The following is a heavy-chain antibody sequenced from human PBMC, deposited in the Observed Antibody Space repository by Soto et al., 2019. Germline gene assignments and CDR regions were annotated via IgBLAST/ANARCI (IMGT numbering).Heavy chain of an antibody. V-gene: IGHV4-4*02. CDR3: ARVPVVVAATHNWFDP. CDR2: IYHSGST. D-gene: IGHD2-15*01. CDR1: GGSISSSNW. Sequence: SETLSLTCAVSGGSISSSNWWSWVRQPPGKGLEWIGEIYHSGSTNYNPSLKSRVTISVDKSKNQFSLKLSSVTAADTAVYYCARVPVVVAATHNWFDPWGQGTLVTVSS. J-gene: IGHJ5*02.